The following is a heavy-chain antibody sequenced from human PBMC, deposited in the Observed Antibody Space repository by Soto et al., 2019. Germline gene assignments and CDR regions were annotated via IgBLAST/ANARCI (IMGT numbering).Heavy chain of an antibody. Sequence: EVQLLESGGCLVQPGGSLRLSCAASGFTFSSYAMSCVRQAPGKGLEWVSGFSGSCGSTYYADSVKGRFTISRDNSKNTLYLQMNRLRAEDTAVYYCAKQAIAVCGIGDYWGQGTLVTVSS. V-gene: IGHV3-23*01. D-gene: IGHD6-19*01. CDR1: GFTFSSYA. CDR3: AKQAIAVCGIGDY. J-gene: IGHJ4*02. CDR2: FSGSCGST.